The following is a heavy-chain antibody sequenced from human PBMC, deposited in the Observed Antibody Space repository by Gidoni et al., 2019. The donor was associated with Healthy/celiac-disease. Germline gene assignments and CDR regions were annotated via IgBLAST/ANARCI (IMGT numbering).Heavy chain of an antibody. Sequence: EVQLVESGGGLVKPGGSLRLSCAASGFPFSSYSMNWVRQAPGKGLEWVSSSSSSSSYIYYADSVKGRFTISRDNAKNSLYLQMNSLRAEDTAVYYCARGATLGVGAFDIWGQGTMVTVSS. CDR2: SSSSSSYI. CDR3: ARGATLGVGAFDI. J-gene: IGHJ3*02. V-gene: IGHV3-21*01. D-gene: IGHD3-16*01. CDR1: GFPFSSYS.